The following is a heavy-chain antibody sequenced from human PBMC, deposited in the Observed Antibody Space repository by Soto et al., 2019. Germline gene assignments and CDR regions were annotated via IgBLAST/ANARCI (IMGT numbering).Heavy chain of an antibody. CDR3: ARDRVYYGLPYHYYYGMDV. Sequence: SQTLSLTCAISGDSVSSNSAAWNWIRQSPSRGLEWLGRTYYRSKWYNDYAVSVKSRITINPDTSKNQFSLQLNSVTPEDTAVYYCARDRVYYGLPYHYYYGMDVWGQGTTVTVSS. CDR1: GDSVSSNSAA. CDR2: TYYRSKWYN. J-gene: IGHJ6*02. D-gene: IGHD3-10*01. V-gene: IGHV6-1*01.